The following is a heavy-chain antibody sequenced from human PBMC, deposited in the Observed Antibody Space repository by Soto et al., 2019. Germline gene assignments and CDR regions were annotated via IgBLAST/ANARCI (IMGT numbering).Heavy chain of an antibody. CDR1: GGSISSYY. J-gene: IGHJ4*02. V-gene: IGHV4-59*08. Sequence: PSGTLSLTCTVSGGSISSYYWSWIRQPPGKGLEWIGYIYYSGSTNYNPSLKSRVTISVDTSKNQFSLKLSSVTAADTAVYYCARRAAFGEVDYWGQGTLVTVS. CDR3: ARRAAFGEVDY. D-gene: IGHD3-10*01. CDR2: IYYSGST.